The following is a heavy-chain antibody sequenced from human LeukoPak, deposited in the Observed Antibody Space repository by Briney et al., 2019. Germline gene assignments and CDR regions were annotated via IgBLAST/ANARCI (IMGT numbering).Heavy chain of an antibody. V-gene: IGHV3-7*01. J-gene: IGHJ3*02. CDR2: IRKVGSEQ. CDR3: ARDVRADFWSGYPNHAFDI. Sequence: GGSLRLSCAASGFTFSSHWMSWVRQAPGKGLEWVANIRKVGSEQYYVDSVKGRFTISRDNAKNSLYLQMYSLRAEDTAVYYCARDVRADFWSGYPNHAFDIWGQGTLVTVSS. D-gene: IGHD3-3*01. CDR1: GFTFSSHW.